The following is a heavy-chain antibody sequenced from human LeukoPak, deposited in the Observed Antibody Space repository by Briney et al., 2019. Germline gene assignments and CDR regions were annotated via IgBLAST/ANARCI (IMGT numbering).Heavy chain of an antibody. CDR2: IYYSGST. Sequence: SETLSLTCTVSGGSMSPYHWGWIRQPSGKGLEWTGYIYYSGSTNYNPSLNSRVTISVDTSKNQFSLRLSSVTAADTAIYYCARAVSGRFDYWGQGTLVTVSS. V-gene: IGHV4-59*08. J-gene: IGHJ4*02. D-gene: IGHD6-19*01. CDR3: ARAVSGRFDY. CDR1: GGSMSPYH.